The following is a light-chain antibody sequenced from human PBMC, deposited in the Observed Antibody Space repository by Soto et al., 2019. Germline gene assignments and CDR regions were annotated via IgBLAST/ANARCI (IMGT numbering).Light chain of an antibody. Sequence: VLTQPHASLYLSPGERATLSCRASQSVGKYLVWYQQKPGQAPRLLIYDASKRATGIPDRFSGSGSGTDFTLTISRLQPEDFAAYYCQQCADSPIPFGPGTKVDI. V-gene: IGKV3D-15*01. J-gene: IGKJ3*01. CDR1: QSVGKY. CDR3: QQCADSPIP. CDR2: DAS.